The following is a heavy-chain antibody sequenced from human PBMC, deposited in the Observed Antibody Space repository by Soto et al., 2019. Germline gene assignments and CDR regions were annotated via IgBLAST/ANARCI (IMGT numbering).Heavy chain of an antibody. CDR2: FIPVYRTL. J-gene: IGHJ4*02. Sequence: QVLLVQSGAEVKKPGSSVKISCKASGGSFGNSAINWVRQTPGQGLEWLGGFIPVYRTLNYAQKCQGRVTITADESTGTAYMTLNSLASNDTAVYYCATGVIWIGYFTVDSWGQGTRVTVSS. V-gene: IGHV1-69*01. CDR3: ATGVIWIGYFTVDS. D-gene: IGHD3-3*01. CDR1: GGSFGNSA.